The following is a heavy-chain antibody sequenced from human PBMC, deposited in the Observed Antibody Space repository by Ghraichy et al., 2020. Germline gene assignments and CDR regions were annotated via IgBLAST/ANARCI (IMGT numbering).Heavy chain of an antibody. V-gene: IGHV3-23*01. CDR3: AKWLGSGELDRYYFDY. D-gene: IGHD3-10*01. J-gene: IGHJ4*02. CDR2: ISASGTGT. Sequence: GGSLRLSCAASGFTFSTYAMSWVRQAPGKGLEWVSAISASGTGTYYADSVKGRFTISRDNSKNTLFLQMNSLRAEDTAVYYCAKWLGSGELDRYYFDYWGQGTLVTVSS. CDR1: GFTFSTYA.